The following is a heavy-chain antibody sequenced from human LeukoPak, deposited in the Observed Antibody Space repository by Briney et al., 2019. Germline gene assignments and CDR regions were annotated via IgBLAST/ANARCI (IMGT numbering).Heavy chain of an antibody. J-gene: IGHJ4*02. D-gene: IGHD1-1*01. Sequence: ASVKVSCKASGYTFTGYYMHWVQQAPGQGLEWMGWINPNSGGTNYAQKFQGWVTMTRDTSISTAYMELSRLRSDDTAVYYCARVWGYNYFDYWGQGTLVTVSS. V-gene: IGHV1-2*04. CDR1: GYTFTGYY. CDR2: INPNSGGT. CDR3: ARVWGYNYFDY.